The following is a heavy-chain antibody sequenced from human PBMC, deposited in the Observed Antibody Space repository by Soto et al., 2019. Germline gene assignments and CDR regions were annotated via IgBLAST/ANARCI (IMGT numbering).Heavy chain of an antibody. CDR2: IIPIVGTA. D-gene: IGHD2-21*02. J-gene: IGHJ4*02. Sequence: QVQLVQSGAEVKKPGSSVKVSCKASGGTFSSYAISWVRQAPGQGLEWMGGIIPIVGTANYAPKFQGRVTITADKSTSTAYMELSSLRSEDTAVYYCASTYCGGDCYSARFDYWGQGTLVTVSS. CDR3: ASTYCGGDCYSARFDY. V-gene: IGHV1-69*06. CDR1: GGTFSSYA.